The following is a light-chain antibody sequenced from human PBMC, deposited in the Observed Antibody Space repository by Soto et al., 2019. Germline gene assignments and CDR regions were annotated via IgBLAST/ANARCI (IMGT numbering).Light chain of an antibody. CDR2: EVS. J-gene: IGLJ1*01. V-gene: IGLV2-18*01. CDR1: STDFVSYNR. CDR3: SLYTSENAYV. Sequence: SVLNLPPPVSGSPGQSFTLSCTGTSTDFVSYNRVSWYQQPPGTAPKLMIYEVSKRPSGVPDRFSGSKSGNTASLTISGLQAADEADYYCSLYTSENAYVFGTGTKV.